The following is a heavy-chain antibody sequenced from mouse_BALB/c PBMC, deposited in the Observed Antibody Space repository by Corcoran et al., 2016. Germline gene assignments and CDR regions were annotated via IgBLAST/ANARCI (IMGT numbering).Heavy chain of an antibody. D-gene: IGHD3-1*01. Sequence: EVQLQHSGAELVKPGASVKLSCTASGFNIKDTYMHWVKQRPEQGLEWIGRIDPANGNTKYDPKFQGKATITADTSSNTAYLQLSSLTSEDTAVYYCARGRARAPYYFDYWGQGTTLTVSS. CDR1: GFNIKDTY. J-gene: IGHJ2*01. CDR3: ARGRARAPYYFDY. V-gene: IGHV14-3*02. CDR2: IDPANGNT.